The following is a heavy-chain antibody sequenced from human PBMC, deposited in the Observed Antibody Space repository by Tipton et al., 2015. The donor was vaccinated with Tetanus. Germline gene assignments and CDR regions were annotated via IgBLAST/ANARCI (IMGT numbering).Heavy chain of an antibody. D-gene: IGHD2-2*01. CDR3: ARRSYCSSSRCFDAFDL. CDR1: GGYMSNNY. CDR2: IFHSGST. J-gene: IGHJ3*01. V-gene: IGHV4-59*01. Sequence: GMVKPSETLSLTCTVSGGYMSNNYWSWIRQPPGKGKEWIAYIFHSGSTNYSPSLKSRVAISRDTSKNQISLKLSSVTAADTAVYYCARRSYCSSSRCFDAFDLWVQGTMVTVSS.